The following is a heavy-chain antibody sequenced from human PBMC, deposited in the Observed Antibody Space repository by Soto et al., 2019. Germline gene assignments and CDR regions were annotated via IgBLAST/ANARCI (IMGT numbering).Heavy chain of an antibody. CDR3: SRDVGSSGYYRDAFDI. CDR2: INPIFGTA. J-gene: IGHJ3*02. CDR1: GGTFSSYA. D-gene: IGHD3-22*01. Sequence: ASVKVSCKASGGTFSSYAISWVRQAPGQGLEWMGGINPIFGTANYAQKFQGRVTITADESTSTAYMELSSLRSEDTAVYYCSRDVGSSGYYRDAFDIWGQGTMVTVSS. V-gene: IGHV1-69*13.